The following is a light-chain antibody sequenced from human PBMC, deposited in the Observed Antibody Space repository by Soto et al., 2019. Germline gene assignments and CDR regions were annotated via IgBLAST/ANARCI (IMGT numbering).Light chain of an antibody. CDR2: DVS. Sequence: QSVLTQPASVSGSPGQSITISCTGTSSDVGGYNYVPWYQQYPGKAPKLMISDVSNRPSGVSIRFSGSKSGNTASLTISGLQAEDEADYSCSSYTSISTHVFGTGTRSPS. CDR3: SSYTSISTHV. CDR1: SSDVGGYNY. V-gene: IGLV2-14*01. J-gene: IGLJ1*01.